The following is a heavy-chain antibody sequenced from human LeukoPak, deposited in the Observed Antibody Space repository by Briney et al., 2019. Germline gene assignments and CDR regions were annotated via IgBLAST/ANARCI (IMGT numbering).Heavy chain of an antibody. V-gene: IGHV4-59*08. Sequence: PETLSLTCAVYGGSFSGYYWSWIRQPPGKGLEWIGYIYYSGSTNYNPSLKSRVTITVDTSKDQFSLKLSSVTAADTAVYYCARTRSSNYYFDCWGQGTLVTVSS. CDR2: IYYSGST. J-gene: IGHJ4*02. D-gene: IGHD4-11*01. CDR1: GGSFSGYY. CDR3: ARTRSSNYYFDC.